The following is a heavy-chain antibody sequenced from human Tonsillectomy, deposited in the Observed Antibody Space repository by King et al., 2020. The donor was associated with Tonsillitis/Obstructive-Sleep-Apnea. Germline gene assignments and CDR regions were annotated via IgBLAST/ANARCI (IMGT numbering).Heavy chain of an antibody. D-gene: IGHD3-3*01. Sequence: QLVQSGAEVKKPGASVKISCKASGYTFTSYYIHWVRQAPGQGLEWMGIINPSGGSTSYAQKFQGRVTMTRDTSTSTGYMELSSLRSEDTAVYYCARPPGGFWSGYSRAPLGYWGQGTLVTVSS. V-gene: IGHV1-46*01. CDR2: INPSGGST. J-gene: IGHJ4*02. CDR3: ARPPGGFWSGYSRAPLGY. CDR1: GYTFTSYY.